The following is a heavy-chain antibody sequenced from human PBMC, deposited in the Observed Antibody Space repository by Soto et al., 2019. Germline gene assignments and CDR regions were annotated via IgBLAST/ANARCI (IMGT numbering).Heavy chain of an antibody. CDR3: ARGGGIVVVTAAYDH. Sequence: ASVKLSCKTVGYTFTRYYMNWVIQAPGQGLEWLGINNPSGGYTTYGQRFLGRVTMTSDTSTSTVHMELGSLTSEDTAVYYCARGGGIVVVTAAYDHWGQGTLVTVSS. CDR1: GYTFTRYY. CDR2: NNPSGGYT. D-gene: IGHD2-21*02. V-gene: IGHV1-46*03. J-gene: IGHJ4*02.